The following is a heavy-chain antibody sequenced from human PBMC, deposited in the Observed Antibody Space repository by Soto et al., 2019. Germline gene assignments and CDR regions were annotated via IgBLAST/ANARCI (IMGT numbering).Heavy chain of an antibody. Sequence: SEPLSLPCTVSGGSISIYFCNWIRQPAGKGLEWIGRIDNSGSTNYNPSLKSRITMSADTSRNQFSLKLNSVTAADTAVYYCARGGQDFWSGPFDYWGQGALVTVSS. D-gene: IGHD3-3*01. CDR2: IDNSGST. V-gene: IGHV4-4*07. J-gene: IGHJ4*02. CDR3: ARGGQDFWSGPFDY. CDR1: GGSISIYF.